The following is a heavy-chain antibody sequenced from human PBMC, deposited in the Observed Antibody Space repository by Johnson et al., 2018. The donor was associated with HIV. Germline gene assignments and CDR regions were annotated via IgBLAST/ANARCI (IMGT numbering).Heavy chain of an antibody. Sequence: VQLVESGGGLVQPGGSLRLSCAASGFTFSNAWMSWVRQAPGKGLEWVGRIKSKTDGGTTDYAAPVKGRFTISRDDSKNTLYLQMNSLKTEDTAVYYCTTDRKYCSGGSCYLNGFDIWGQGTMVTVSS. CDR3: TTDRKYCSGGSCYLNGFDI. D-gene: IGHD2-15*01. J-gene: IGHJ3*02. V-gene: IGHV3-15*01. CDR2: IKSKTDGGTT. CDR1: GFTFSNAW.